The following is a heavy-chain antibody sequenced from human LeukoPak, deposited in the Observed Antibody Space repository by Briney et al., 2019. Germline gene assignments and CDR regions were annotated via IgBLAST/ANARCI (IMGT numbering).Heavy chain of an antibody. J-gene: IGHJ5*02. CDR2: INPNSGGT. CDR3: ARGGVGATTYVWFDP. CDR1: GYIFTGYY. Sequence: ASVKVSCKASGYIFTGYYIHWVRQAAGQGHEWMGWINPNSGGTNYAQKFQGRVTMTRDMSTSTVYMELSSLRSEDTAVYYCARGGVGATTYVWFDPWGQGTQVTVSS. D-gene: IGHD1-26*01. V-gene: IGHV1-2*02.